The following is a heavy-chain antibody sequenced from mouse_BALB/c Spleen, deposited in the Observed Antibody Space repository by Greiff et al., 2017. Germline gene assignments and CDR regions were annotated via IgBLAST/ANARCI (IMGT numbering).Heavy chain of an antibody. J-gene: IGHJ3*01. CDR2: ISSGGSYT. CDR3: ARHKGNLAWFAY. Sequence: EVQGVESGGGLVKPGGSLKLSCAASGFTFSSYAMSWVRQTPEKRLEWVATISSGGSYTYYPDSVKGRFTISRDNAKKTLYLQMSSLRAEDTAMYYCARHKGNLAWFAYGGEGTLVTVSA. V-gene: IGHV5-9-3*01. D-gene: IGHD2-1*01. CDR1: GFTFSSYA.